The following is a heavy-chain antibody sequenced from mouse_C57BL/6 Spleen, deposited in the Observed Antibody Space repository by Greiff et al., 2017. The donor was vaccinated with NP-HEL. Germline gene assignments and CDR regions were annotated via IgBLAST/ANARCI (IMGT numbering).Heavy chain of an antibody. V-gene: IGHV3-1*01. Sequence: EVKLVESGPGMVKPSQSLSLTCTVTGYSITSGYDWHWIRHFPGNKLEWMGYISYSGSTNYNPSLKSRISITHDTSKNHFFLKLNSVTTEDTATYYCARDHRDYYGSSYGYFDVWGTGTTVTVSS. CDR3: ARDHRDYYGSSYGYFDV. CDR1: GYSITSGYD. CDR2: ISYSGST. J-gene: IGHJ1*03. D-gene: IGHD1-1*01.